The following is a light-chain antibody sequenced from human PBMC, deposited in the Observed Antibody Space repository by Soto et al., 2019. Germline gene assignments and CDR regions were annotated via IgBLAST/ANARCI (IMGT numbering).Light chain of an antibody. Sequence: DIQMTQSPSSLSASVGDRVTITCRASQDISSYLNWYQHKPGKAPKLLIYAASILQSGVSSRFRGSGSGTDFTLTISSLQPEDFGTYYCQPSYCSQQSYSTSLTFAGGTKVEI. V-gene: IGKV1-39*01. CDR3: QPSYCSQQSYSTSLT. CDR1: QDISSY. CDR2: AAS. J-gene: IGKJ4*01.